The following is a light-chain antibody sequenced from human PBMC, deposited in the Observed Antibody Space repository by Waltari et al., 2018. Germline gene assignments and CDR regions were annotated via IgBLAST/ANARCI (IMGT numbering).Light chain of an antibody. Sequence: EIVLTQSPATMSLSPGERATLSCRASQNIDYYLARYQQKPGRAPRLLIYDSSNRAAGIPVRFSGSGSGVDFTLTIANLEPDDFAVYFCLQRSVWPWTFGQGTKVEIK. CDR2: DSS. CDR3: LQRSVWPWT. V-gene: IGKV3-11*01. CDR1: QNIDYY. J-gene: IGKJ1*01.